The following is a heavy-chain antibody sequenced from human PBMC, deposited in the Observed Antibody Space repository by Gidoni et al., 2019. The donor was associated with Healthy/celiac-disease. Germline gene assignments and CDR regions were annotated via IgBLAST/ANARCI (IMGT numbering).Heavy chain of an antibody. Sequence: QVQLQQWGAGLLKPSETLSLICAVSGGSFSGYYWSWIRQPPGKGLEWIGEINHSGSTNYNPSLKSRVTISVDTSKNQFSLKLSSVTAADTAVYYCARGKITMVRGGVDYWGQGTLVTVSS. CDR3: ARGKITMVRGGVDY. J-gene: IGHJ4*02. D-gene: IGHD3-10*01. V-gene: IGHV4-34*01. CDR2: INHSGST. CDR1: GGSFSGYY.